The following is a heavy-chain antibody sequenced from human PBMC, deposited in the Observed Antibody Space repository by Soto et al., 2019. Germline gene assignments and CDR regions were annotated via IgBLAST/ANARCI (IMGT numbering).Heavy chain of an antibody. CDR3: ASTYSTSWYWFDP. Sequence: QVTVKESGPVLVKPTEPLTLTCTVSGFSLSNAGLGVSWIRQPPGKALEWLAHIFSNDEKSYSSSLKSRLTISKDTSKSQVVLTMTIMDPVDTATYYCASTYSTSWYWFDPWGQGTLVTVSS. J-gene: IGHJ5*02. D-gene: IGHD6-13*01. CDR1: GFSLSNAGLG. V-gene: IGHV2-26*04. CDR2: IFSNDEK.